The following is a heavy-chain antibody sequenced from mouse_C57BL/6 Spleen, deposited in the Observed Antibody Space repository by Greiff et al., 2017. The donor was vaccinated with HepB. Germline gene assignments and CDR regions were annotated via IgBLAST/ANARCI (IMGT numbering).Heavy chain of an antibody. CDR2: INPGSGGT. D-gene: IGHD3-2*02. Sequence: VQLPQSGAELVRPGTSVKVSCKASGYAFTNYLIEWVKQRPGQGLEWIGVINPGSGGTNYNEKFKGKATLTADKSSSTAYMQLSSLTSEDSAVYFCARSDSAGYAMDYWGQGTSVTVAA. CDR3: ARSDSAGYAMDY. CDR1: GYAFTNYL. V-gene: IGHV1-54*01. J-gene: IGHJ4*01.